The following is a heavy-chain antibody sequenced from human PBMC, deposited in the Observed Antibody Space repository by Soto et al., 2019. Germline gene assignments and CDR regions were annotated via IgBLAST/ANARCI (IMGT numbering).Heavy chain of an antibody. J-gene: IGHJ5*02. D-gene: IGHD3-22*01. CDR3: ARIPCGNYYTENFFDP. Sequence: GSGPTLVNPTQTLTLTCTFSGFSLTTNGMCLSWIRQPPGKALEWLALIDWDDNTYYSTSLNNRLTLSKDTSKNQVVLLVRHMGPVDTATYYCARIPCGNYYTENFFDPWGQGIPVTV. CDR1: GFSLTTNGMC. CDR2: IDWDDNT. V-gene: IGHV2-70*01.